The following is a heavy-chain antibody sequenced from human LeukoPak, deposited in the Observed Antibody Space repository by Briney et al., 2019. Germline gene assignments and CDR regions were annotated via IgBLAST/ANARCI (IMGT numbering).Heavy chain of an antibody. CDR2: IYYSGST. J-gene: IGHJ4*02. V-gene: IGHV4-59*01. D-gene: IGHD6-6*01. Sequence: SETLSLTCTDSGGSISSYYWSWIPQPPGKGLEWIGYIYYSGSTNYNPSLKSRVTISVDTSKNQFSLKLSSVTAADTAVYYCARVDPDSSSTLEVFDYWGQGTLVTVSS. CDR1: GGSISSYY. CDR3: ARVDPDSSSTLEVFDY.